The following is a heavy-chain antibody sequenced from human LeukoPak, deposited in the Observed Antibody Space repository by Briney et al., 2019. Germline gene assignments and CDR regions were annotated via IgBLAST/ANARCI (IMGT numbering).Heavy chain of an antibody. CDR2: INPNSGGT. V-gene: IGHV1-2*02. J-gene: IGHJ4*02. CDR1: GYTFTGYY. D-gene: IGHD6-13*01. Sequence: ASVKVSCKASGYTFTGYYMHWVRQAPGQGLEWMGWINPNSGGTNYAQKFQGRVTMTRDTSISTAYMELSRLRSDDTAVYYCARDIFLRQLARVGYYFDYWGQGTLVTVSS. CDR3: ARDIFLRQLARVGYYFDY.